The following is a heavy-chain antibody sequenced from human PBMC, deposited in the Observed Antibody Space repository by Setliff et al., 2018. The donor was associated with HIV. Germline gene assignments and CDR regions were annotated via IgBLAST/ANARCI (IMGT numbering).Heavy chain of an antibody. J-gene: IGHJ6*03. D-gene: IGHD5-12*01. Sequence: SETLSLTCTVSDSGTYYWSWIRQPAGKGLEWIGRASSRGDTNYNPSLKSRVTMSVDTSKNQFSLKLTSVTASDTAVYYCARQGGYSGYGFYYYYYYMDVWGKGTTVTVS. V-gene: IGHV4-4*07. CDR2: ASSRGDT. CDR3: ARQGGYSGYGFYYYYYYMDV. CDR1: DSGTYY.